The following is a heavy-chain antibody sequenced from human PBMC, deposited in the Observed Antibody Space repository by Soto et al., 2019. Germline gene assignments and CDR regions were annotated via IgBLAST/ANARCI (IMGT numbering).Heavy chain of an antibody. Sequence: AVKVSCKASGGTFSSYAISWVRQAPGQGLEWMGGIIPIFGTANYAQKFQGRVTITADESTSTAYMELSSLRSEDTAVYYCARDRENATSIYYFDYWGQGTLVPVS. D-gene: IGHD6-6*01. CDR3: ARDRENATSIYYFDY. J-gene: IGHJ4*02. CDR2: IIPIFGTA. CDR1: GGTFSSYA. V-gene: IGHV1-69*13.